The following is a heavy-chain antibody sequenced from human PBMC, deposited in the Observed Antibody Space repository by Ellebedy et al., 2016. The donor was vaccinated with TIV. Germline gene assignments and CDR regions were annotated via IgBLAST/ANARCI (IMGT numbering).Heavy chain of an antibody. J-gene: IGHJ6*02. D-gene: IGHD2-2*01. CDR3: ARELRATSGMDV. CDR2: INPDSGGT. CDR1: GYVFTAYY. V-gene: IGHV1-2*02. Sequence: ASVKVSCKTSGYVFTAYYIHWVRQAPGQGLEWMGWINPDSGGTNLPQKFQGRVTMTRDTSVNTDYMELTRLQSDDTAVYYCARELRATSGMDVWGQGTTVIVS.